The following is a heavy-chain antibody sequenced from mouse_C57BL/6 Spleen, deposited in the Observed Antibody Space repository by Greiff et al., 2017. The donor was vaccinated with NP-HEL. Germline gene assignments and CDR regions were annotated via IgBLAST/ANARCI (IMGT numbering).Heavy chain of an antibody. V-gene: IGHV1-64*01. CDR2: IHPNSGST. D-gene: IGHD2-3*01. CDR1: GYTFTSYW. Sequence: VQLQQPGAELVKPGASVKLSCKASGYTFTSYWMHWVKQRPGQGLEWIGMIHPNSGSTNYNEKFKSKATLTVDKSSSTAYMQLSSLTSEDSAVYYCAKISLDGQFAYWGQGTLVTVSA. CDR3: AKISLDGQFAY. J-gene: IGHJ3*01.